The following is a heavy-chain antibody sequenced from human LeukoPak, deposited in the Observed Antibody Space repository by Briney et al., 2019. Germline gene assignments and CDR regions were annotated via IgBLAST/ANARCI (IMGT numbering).Heavy chain of an antibody. CDR3: AHTFHSCQYSSGCDY. CDR2: INAGNGNT. CDR1: GYTFTSYA. D-gene: IGHD6-19*01. V-gene: IGHV1-3*01. J-gene: IGHJ4*02. Sequence: ASVKVSCKASGYTFTSYAMHWVRQAPGQRLEWMGWINAGNGNTKYSQKFQDRVTITRDTSASTAYMELSSLRSEDTAVYYCAHTFHSCQYSSGCDYWGQGTLVTVSS.